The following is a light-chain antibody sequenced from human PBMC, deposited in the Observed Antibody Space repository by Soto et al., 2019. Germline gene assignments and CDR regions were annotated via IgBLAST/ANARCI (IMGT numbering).Light chain of an antibody. CDR2: SAS. V-gene: IGKV1-27*01. J-gene: IGKJ1*01. CDR1: RGIGNA. Sequence: DIQMTQSPSSLSASVGDRVTITCRPSRGIGNALAWYQQKPGTVTKLLIHSASTLQSGVPSRFSGSGSSTDFTLTISSLQPEDVASYYCQKYDSAPTFGPGTKVDIK. CDR3: QKYDSAPT.